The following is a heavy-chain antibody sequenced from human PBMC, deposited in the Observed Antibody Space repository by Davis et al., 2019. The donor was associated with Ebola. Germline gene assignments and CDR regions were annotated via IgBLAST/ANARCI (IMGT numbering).Heavy chain of an antibody. CDR2: ISSSSSTI. CDR3: ARDRGGDWYYYYGMDV. J-gene: IGHJ6*02. V-gene: IGHV3-48*01. D-gene: IGHD3/OR15-3a*01. CDR1: GFTFSSYS. Sequence: GESLKISCAASGFTFSSYSMNWVRQAPGKGLEWVSYISSSSSTIYYADSVKGRFTISRDNSKNTLYLQMNSLRAEDTAVYYCARDRGGDWYYYYGMDVWGQGTTVTVSS.